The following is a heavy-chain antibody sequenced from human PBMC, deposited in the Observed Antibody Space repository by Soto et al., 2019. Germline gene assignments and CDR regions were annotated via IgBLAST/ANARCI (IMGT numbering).Heavy chain of an antibody. CDR3: ARARGIAVAADY. CDR2: ISFDGSTK. Sequence: QVQLVESGGTVVQPGRSLRLSCAASGFTFSSYAMHWVRQAPGKGLEWVAVISFDGSTKYYADSVKGRFTISRDNSKNTLYLQMTSLRAEDTAVYYCARARGIAVAADYWGQGTLVTVSS. V-gene: IGHV3-30-3*01. D-gene: IGHD6-19*01. CDR1: GFTFSSYA. J-gene: IGHJ4*02.